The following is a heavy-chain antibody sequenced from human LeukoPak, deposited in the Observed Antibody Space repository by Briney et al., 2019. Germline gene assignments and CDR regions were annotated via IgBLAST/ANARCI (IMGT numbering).Heavy chain of an antibody. CDR2: IKQDGSEI. D-gene: IGHD2-21*02. CDR1: GFTFSGYG. J-gene: IGHJ6*02. V-gene: IGHV3-7*01. Sequence: GGSLRLSCAASGFTFSGYGMHWVRQAPGKGLEWVANIKQDGSEIHYVDSVKGRFTISRENAKNSLYLQMNSLRAEDTAVYYCARYCGGDCYGMDVWGQGTTVTVS. CDR3: ARYCGGDCYGMDV.